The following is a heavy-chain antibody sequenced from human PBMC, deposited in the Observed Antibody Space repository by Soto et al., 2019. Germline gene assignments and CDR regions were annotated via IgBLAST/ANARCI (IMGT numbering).Heavy chain of an antibody. V-gene: IGHV1-69*12. J-gene: IGHJ6*02. D-gene: IGHD3-10*01. Sequence: QVQLVQSGAEVKKPGSSVKVSCKASGGTFSSYAISWVRQAPGQGLEWMGGIIPIFGTANYAQKFQGRVTITADEATSTVYMELSSRRSEDTAVYYCARDPMVRGEYYYGMDVWGQGTTVTVSS. CDR1: GGTFSSYA. CDR3: ARDPMVRGEYYYGMDV. CDR2: IIPIFGTA.